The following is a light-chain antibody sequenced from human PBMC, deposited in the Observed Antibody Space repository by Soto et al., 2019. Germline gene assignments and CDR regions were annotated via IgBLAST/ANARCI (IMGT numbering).Light chain of an antibody. J-gene: IGKJ4*01. CDR2: GAS. V-gene: IGKV3-15*01. CDR3: QQHTKWPLT. Sequence: EIVMTQSPATLSVSPGERATLSCRASQSVSNNLAWYQQKPGQAPRLLIYGASTRATGFPARFSGSGSGTDFTLTISSLQSEDFAVYYCQQHTKWPLTFGGGTKVEI. CDR1: QSVSNN.